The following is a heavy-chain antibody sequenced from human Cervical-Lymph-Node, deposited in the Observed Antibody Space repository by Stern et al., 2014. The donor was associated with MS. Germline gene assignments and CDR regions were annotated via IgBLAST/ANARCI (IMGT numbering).Heavy chain of an antibody. D-gene: IGHD3-16*01. CDR1: GFTFSSYS. V-gene: IGHV3-21*01. J-gene: IGHJ6*02. CDR3: ARDLPFNYYYGMDV. CDR2: ISSSSSYI. Sequence: VQLMQSGGGLVKPGGSLRLSCAASGFTFSSYSMNWVRQAPGKGLEWVSSISSSSSYIYYADSVKGRFTISRDNAKNSLYLQMNSLRAEDTAVYYCARDLPFNYYYGMDVWGQGTTVTVSS.